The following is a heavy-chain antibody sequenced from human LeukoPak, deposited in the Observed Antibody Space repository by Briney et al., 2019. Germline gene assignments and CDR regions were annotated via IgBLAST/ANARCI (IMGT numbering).Heavy chain of an antibody. V-gene: IGHV3-7*01. CDR3: ARDIATIGFLQRYDY. Sequence: PPGGSLRLSCAASGFTFSSYWMNWVRQAPGKGLEWVANINQDGSEKYYVDSVKGRFTISRDNAKNSLYLQMNSLRAEDTAVYYCARDIATIGFLQRYDYWGQGTLVTVSS. CDR1: GFTFSSYW. D-gene: IGHD3-16*01. CDR2: INQDGSEK. J-gene: IGHJ4*02.